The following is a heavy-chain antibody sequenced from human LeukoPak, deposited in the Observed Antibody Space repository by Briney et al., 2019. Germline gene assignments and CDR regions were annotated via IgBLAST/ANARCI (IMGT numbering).Heavy chain of an antibody. Sequence: PSETLSLTCTVSGGSISSSSYYWGWIRQPPGKGLEWIGSIYYSGSTYYNPSLKSRVTISVDTSKNQFSLKLSSVTAADTAVYYCAILPPPPYADYGGDYFDYWGQGTLVTVSS. CDR2: IYYSGST. D-gene: IGHD4-17*01. CDR1: GGSISSSSYY. V-gene: IGHV4-39*01. CDR3: AILPPPPYADYGGDYFDY. J-gene: IGHJ4*02.